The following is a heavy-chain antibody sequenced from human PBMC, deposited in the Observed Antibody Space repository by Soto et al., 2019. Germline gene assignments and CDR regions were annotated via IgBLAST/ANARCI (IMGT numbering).Heavy chain of an antibody. J-gene: IGHJ5*02. CDR3: ARNGDCSSSRCNVGWFDP. D-gene: IGHD2-2*01. V-gene: IGHV4-4*02. Sequence: SETLSLTCAVSGDSVSTHYWWSWVRQSPGKGLEWIGETHHSGSTHYNPSLNSRVTISVDKSKNDFSLKLTSVTAADTAVYYCARNGDCSSSRCNVGWFDPWGRGTLVTVS. CDR2: THHSGST. CDR1: GDSVSTHYW.